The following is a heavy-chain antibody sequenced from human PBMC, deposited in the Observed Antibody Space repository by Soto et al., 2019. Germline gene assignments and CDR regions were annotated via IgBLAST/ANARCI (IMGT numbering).Heavy chain of an antibody. CDR2: IKYSGST. D-gene: IGHD3-10*01. J-gene: IGHJ4*02. CDR1: GGSFTSSSYY. V-gene: IGHV4-39*01. Sequence: SETLSLTCTVSGGSFTSSSYYWGWIRQPPGKGREWIGSIKYSGSTYYNPSLKSRVTISVDTSKNQFSLKLSSVTAADTAFYYCVRRDYHGNSDYWGQGTLVTVSS. CDR3: VRRDYHGNSDY.